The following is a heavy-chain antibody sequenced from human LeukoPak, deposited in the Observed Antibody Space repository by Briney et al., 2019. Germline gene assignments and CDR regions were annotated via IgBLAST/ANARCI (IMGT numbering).Heavy chain of an antibody. CDR2: SSSSSSYI. D-gene: IGHD5-18*01. V-gene: IGHV3-21*01. CDR3: ARARGGYSYGYSPYNWFDP. CDR1: GVTFSSYS. J-gene: IGHJ5*02. Sequence: GGSLRLSCAATGVTFSSYSMNLVRQAPGKGLEWVSSSSSSSSYIYYADSVKGRFTISRDNAKNSLYLQMNSLRAEDTAVYYCARARGGYSYGYSPYNWFDPWGQGTLVTVSS.